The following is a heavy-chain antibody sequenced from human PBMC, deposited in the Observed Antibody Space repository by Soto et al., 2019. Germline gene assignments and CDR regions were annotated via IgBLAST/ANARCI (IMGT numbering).Heavy chain of an antibody. CDR2: IYYSGST. D-gene: IGHD4-17*01. V-gene: IGHV4-30-4*01. J-gene: IGHJ4*02. Sequence: SETLSLTSTVSGASISSGDYYWSWIRQPPGKGLEWIGYIYYSGSTYYNPSLKSRVTISVDTSKNQFSLKLSSVTAADTAVYYCARVSTTVTHFDYWGQGTLVTVSS. CDR3: ARVSTTVTHFDY. CDR1: GASISSGDYY.